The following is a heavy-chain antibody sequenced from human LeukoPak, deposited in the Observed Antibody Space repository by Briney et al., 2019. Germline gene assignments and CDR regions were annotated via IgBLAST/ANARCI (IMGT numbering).Heavy chain of an antibody. J-gene: IGHJ2*01. Sequence: PGGSLRLSCAASGFTFSDYYMSWTRQAPGKGLEWIGEINHSGSTNYNPSLKSRVTISVDTSKNQFSLKLSSVTAADTAVYYCARRAVVVPAAARYWCFDLWGRGTLVTVSS. V-gene: IGHV4-34*01. CDR2: INHSGST. D-gene: IGHD2-2*01. CDR1: GFTFSDYY. CDR3: ARRAVVVPAAARYWCFDL.